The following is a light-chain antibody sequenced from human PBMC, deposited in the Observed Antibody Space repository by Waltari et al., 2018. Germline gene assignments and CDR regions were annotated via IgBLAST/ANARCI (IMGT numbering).Light chain of an antibody. Sequence: EIVLTQSPGTLSLSPGERATLSCRASQSVSRTLAWYKQKPGQAPKLRIYGASIRATGIPDRFTGSGSGTDFSLTISSLEPEDFAIYFCQHYVRLPATFGQGTKVEIK. J-gene: IGKJ1*01. CDR1: QSVSRT. CDR2: GAS. V-gene: IGKV3-20*01. CDR3: QHYVRLPAT.